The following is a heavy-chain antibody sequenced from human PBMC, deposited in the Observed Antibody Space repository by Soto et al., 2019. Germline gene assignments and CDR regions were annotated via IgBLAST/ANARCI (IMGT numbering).Heavy chain of an antibody. CDR2: INAGNGYT. J-gene: IGHJ4*02. CDR3: AKGPRNWGVDY. D-gene: IGHD7-27*01. Sequence: ASVKVSCKASGYTFTSYAMHWVRQAPGQRLEWMGWINAGNGYTGYAQNFQGRVTMTRSTSISTAYMELSTLRSEDTAVYYCAKGPRNWGVDYWGQGTLVTVSS. CDR1: GYTFTSYA. V-gene: IGHV1-3*01.